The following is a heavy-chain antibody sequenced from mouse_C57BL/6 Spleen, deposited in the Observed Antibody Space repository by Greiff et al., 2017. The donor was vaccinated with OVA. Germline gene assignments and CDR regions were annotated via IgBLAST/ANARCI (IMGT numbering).Heavy chain of an antibody. V-gene: IGHV3-1*01. CDR2: ISYSGST. CDR3: ATRDGSSYWYFDV. Sequence: VQLKESGPGMVKPSQSLSLTCTVTGYSITSGYDWHWIRHFPGNKLEWMGYISYSGSTNYNPSLKSRISITHDTSKNHFFLKLNSVTTEDTATYYCATRDGSSYWYFDVWGTGTTVTVSS. CDR1: GYSITSGYD. J-gene: IGHJ1*03. D-gene: IGHD1-1*01.